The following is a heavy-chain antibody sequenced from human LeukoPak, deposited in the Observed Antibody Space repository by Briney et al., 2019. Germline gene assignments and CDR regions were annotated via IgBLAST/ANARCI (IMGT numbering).Heavy chain of an antibody. V-gene: IGHV1-18*01. CDR1: GYTFTNFG. Sequence: GASVKVSCKASGYTFTNFGISWVRQAPGQGLEWMGWISPYNGNTNYAQKVQGRVTMTTDTSTSTVYMELRSLRSDDTAVYYWARLGGWAYRDYLQEAFDYWGQGTLVTVSS. CDR3: ARLGGWAYRDYLQEAFDY. J-gene: IGHJ4*02. D-gene: IGHD4-17*01. CDR2: ISPYNGNT.